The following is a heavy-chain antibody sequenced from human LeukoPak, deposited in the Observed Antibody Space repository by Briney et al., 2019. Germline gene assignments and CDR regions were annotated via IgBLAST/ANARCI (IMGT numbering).Heavy chain of an antibody. CDR1: GDSISSSY. Sequence: SETLSLTCTVPGDSISSSYWSWIRQPPGKTLEWIGYIYYTGTTNYSPSLKSRVTMSIDTSKNQFSLNLNSVTAADTAVYYCARGFYDSSGYSNCFDPWGQGTLVTVSS. V-gene: IGHV4-59*01. CDR2: IYYTGTT. D-gene: IGHD3-22*01. J-gene: IGHJ5*02. CDR3: ARGFYDSSGYSNCFDP.